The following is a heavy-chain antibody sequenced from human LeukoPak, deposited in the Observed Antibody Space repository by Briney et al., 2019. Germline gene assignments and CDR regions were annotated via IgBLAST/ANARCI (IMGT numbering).Heavy chain of an antibody. CDR1: GFTFTTYW. Sequence: PGESLRLSCAASGFTFTTYWLGWVRQPPGKGLEWVAVISYDGSNKYYADSVKGRFTISRDNSKNTLYLQMNSLRAEDTAVYYCARDFTYGDHSFDYWGQGTLVTVSS. V-gene: IGHV3-30*03. D-gene: IGHD4-17*01. CDR3: ARDFTYGDHSFDY. CDR2: ISYDGSNK. J-gene: IGHJ4*02.